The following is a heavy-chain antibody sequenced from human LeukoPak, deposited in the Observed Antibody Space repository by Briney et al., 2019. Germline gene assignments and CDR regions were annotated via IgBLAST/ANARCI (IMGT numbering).Heavy chain of an antibody. J-gene: IGHJ4*02. Sequence: GGSLRLSCAASGFPFSDYYMTWIRQTPGKGLEWVSYIGDTATTKSYSNSVKGRFTISRDNAKNTLYLQMNSLRVEDTAVYYCAGVNYWNYPFCGQGTLVTVSS. CDR2: IGDTATTK. V-gene: IGHV3-11*04. D-gene: IGHD1-7*01. CDR1: GFPFSDYY. CDR3: AGVNYWNYPF.